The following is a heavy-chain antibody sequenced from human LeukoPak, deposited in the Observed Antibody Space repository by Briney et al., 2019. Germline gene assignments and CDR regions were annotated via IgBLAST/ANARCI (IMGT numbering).Heavy chain of an antibody. Sequence: GRSLRLSCAASGFTFSSYAMHWVRQAPGKGLEWVAVISYDGSNKYYADSVKGRFTISRDNSKNTLYLQMNSLRAEDTAVYYCARVETGAYYYYYGMDVWGQGTTVTVSS. D-gene: IGHD1-1*01. CDR1: GFTFSSYA. CDR3: ARVETGAYYYYYGMDV. J-gene: IGHJ6*02. V-gene: IGHV3-30*04. CDR2: ISYDGSNK.